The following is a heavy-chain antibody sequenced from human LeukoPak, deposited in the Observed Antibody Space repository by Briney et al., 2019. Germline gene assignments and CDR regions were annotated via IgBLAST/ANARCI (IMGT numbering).Heavy chain of an antibody. Sequence: GGSLRLSCAASGFTFSNYGMHWVRQAPGKGLEWVTIISYDGITKYYADSVKGRFTISRDNSKNTLYLQMNSRRAEDTALYYCAKIIAGGTHDLNFWTQGTMVNVSS. V-gene: IGHV3-30*18. CDR1: GFTFSNYG. CDR2: ISYDGITK. CDR3: AKIIAGGTHDLNF. J-gene: IGHJ3*01. D-gene: IGHD6-13*01.